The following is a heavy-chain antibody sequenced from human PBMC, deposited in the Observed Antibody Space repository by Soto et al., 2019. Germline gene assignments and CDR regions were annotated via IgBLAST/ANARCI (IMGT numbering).Heavy chain of an antibody. Sequence: SETLSLTCSVSGDSISSYDWSWVRQSPGKGLEWIAYGLNSGGTNYNPALKSRVTISVDRSKNQFSLKVSSVTAADRAVYYCAGMTTVSNWFDPWGQGTLVTVSS. CDR2: GLNSGGT. V-gene: IGHV4-4*08. CDR1: GDSISSYD. CDR3: AGMTTVSNWFDP. J-gene: IGHJ5*02. D-gene: IGHD4-4*01.